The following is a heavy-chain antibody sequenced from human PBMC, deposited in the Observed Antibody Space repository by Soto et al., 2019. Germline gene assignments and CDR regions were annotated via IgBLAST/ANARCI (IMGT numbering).Heavy chain of an antibody. CDR3: ARDPNSSSSSFGFWWFDS. D-gene: IGHD6-6*01. CDR1: GGTFSSYA. Sequence: SVKVSCKASGGTFSSYAISWVRQAPGQGLEWMGGIIPIFGTANYAQKFQGRVTITADESTSTAYMELSSLRSEDTAVYYCARDPNSSSSSFGFWWFDSWGQGTLVTV. V-gene: IGHV1-69*13. CDR2: IIPIFGTA. J-gene: IGHJ5*01.